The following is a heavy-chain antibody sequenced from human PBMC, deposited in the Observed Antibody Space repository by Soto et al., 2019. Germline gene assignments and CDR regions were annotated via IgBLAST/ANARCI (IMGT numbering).Heavy chain of an antibody. D-gene: IGHD3-22*01. J-gene: IGHJ4*02. CDR2: IIPIFGTA. Sequence: QVQLVQSGAEVKKPGSSVKVSCKASGGTFSSYAISWVRQAPGQGLEWMGGIIPIFGTANYAPKFQGRVTITADESTSTAYMELSSLRSEDTAVYYCARDRPSFYDSSGYYYDWGQGTLVTVSS. V-gene: IGHV1-69*01. CDR1: GGTFSSYA. CDR3: ARDRPSFYDSSGYYYD.